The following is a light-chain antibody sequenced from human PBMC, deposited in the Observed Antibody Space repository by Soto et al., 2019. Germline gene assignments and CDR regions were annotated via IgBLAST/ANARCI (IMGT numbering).Light chain of an antibody. CDR3: QKRSDWPRA. CDR1: QSLGTY. CDR2: DAS. Sequence: EIVLTQSPATLSLSPGERATLSCRASQSLGTYLVWYQQKSGQAPRLLIYDASKRATGIPERFSGSGSGTDFTLTISSLEPEDVAVYYCQKRSDWPRAFGGGTKVE. J-gene: IGKJ4*01. V-gene: IGKV3-11*01.